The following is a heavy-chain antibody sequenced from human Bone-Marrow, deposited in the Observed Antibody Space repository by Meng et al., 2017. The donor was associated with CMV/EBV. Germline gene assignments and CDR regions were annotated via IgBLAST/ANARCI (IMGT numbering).Heavy chain of an antibody. CDR2: INHSGST. CDR3: ARAVGAGKGWFDP. J-gene: IGHJ5*02. V-gene: IGHV4-34*01. Sequence: SQTLSLTCAVYGGSFSGYYWSWIRQPPGKGLEWIGEINHSGSTNYNPSLKSRVTISVDTSKNQFSLKLSSVTAADTAVYYCARAVGAGKGWFDPWGQGTLVTVSS. CDR1: GGSFSGYY. D-gene: IGHD1-26*01.